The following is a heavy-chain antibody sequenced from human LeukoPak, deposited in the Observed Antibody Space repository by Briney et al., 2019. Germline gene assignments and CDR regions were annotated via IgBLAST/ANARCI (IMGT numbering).Heavy chain of an antibody. Sequence: PGGSLRLSCAASGFTFSNAWMSWVRQAPGKGLEWVSVIYSGGSTYYADSVKGRFTISRDNSKNTLYLQMNSLRAEDTAVYYCARVGVGCSGGSCYADWFDPWGQGTLVTVSS. CDR2: IYSGGST. D-gene: IGHD2-15*01. V-gene: IGHV3-53*01. CDR1: GFTFSNAW. CDR3: ARVGVGCSGGSCYADWFDP. J-gene: IGHJ5*02.